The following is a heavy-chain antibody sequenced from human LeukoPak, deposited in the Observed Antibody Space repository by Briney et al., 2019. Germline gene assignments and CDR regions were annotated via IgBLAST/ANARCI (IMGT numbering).Heavy chain of an antibody. J-gene: IGHJ4*02. Sequence: GGSLRLSCAASGFTFSGYWIHWVRHAPGKGLVWVSGINNDETNTRYADSVRGRFTISRDNAKNTLYLDMNGLRAEDTAVYYCARTTKHSYDVWGQGTLVTVSS. D-gene: IGHD3-16*01. CDR3: ARTTKHSYDV. CDR1: GFTFSGYW. V-gene: IGHV3-74*01. CDR2: INNDETNT.